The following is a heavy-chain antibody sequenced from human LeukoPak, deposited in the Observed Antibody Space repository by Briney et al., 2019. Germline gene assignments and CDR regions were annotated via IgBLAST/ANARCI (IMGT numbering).Heavy chain of an antibody. J-gene: IGHJ5*02. CDR1: GGSISSSSYY. V-gene: IGHV4-39*07. CDR2: IYYSGST. Sequence: PSETLSLTCTVSGGSISSSSYYWGWIRQPPGKGLEWIGSIYYSGSTYYNPSLKSRVTMSVDTSKNQFSLKLSSVTAADTAVYYCARDITMVRGEGWFDTWGQGTMVTVSS. CDR3: ARDITMVRGEGWFDT. D-gene: IGHD3-10*01.